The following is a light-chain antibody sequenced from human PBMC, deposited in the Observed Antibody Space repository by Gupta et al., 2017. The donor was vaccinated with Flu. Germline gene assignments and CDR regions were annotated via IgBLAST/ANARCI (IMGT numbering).Light chain of an antibody. CDR2: KAS. CDR3: QQYDSYSYN. V-gene: IGKV1-5*03. J-gene: IGKJ2*01. CDR1: QIISTW. Sequence: DIQMTQSPSTLSASVGDRVTITCRASQIISTWLAWYQQKPGKAPKLLIYKASILESGVPSRFSGSGSGTEFTLTISSLQPDDFATYYCQQYDSYSYNFGQGTKLEIK.